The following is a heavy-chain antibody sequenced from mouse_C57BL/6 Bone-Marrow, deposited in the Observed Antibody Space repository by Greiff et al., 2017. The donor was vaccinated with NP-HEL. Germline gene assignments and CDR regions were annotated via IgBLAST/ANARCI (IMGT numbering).Heavy chain of an antibody. CDR2: ISYDGSN. D-gene: IGHD2-5*01. CDR1: GYSITSGYY. J-gene: IGHJ1*03. V-gene: IGHV3-6*01. CDR3: AREGDPYYSNYWYFDG. Sequence: EVKVEESGPGLVKPSQSLSLTCSVTGYSITSGYYWNWIRQFPGNKLEWMGYISYDGSNNYNPSLKNRIPITRDTSKNQLFLKLNSVTTEDTATYSCAREGDPYYSNYWYFDGWGTGTTVTVAS.